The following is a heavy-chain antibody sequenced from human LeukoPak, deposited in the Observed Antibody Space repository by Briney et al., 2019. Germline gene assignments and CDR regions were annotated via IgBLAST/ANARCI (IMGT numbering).Heavy chain of an antibody. CDR1: GYTFTSYH. CDR3: ARDRNWNRGYYGMDV. CDR2: INPSGGST. V-gene: IGHV1-46*01. Sequence: ASVKVSCKASGYTFTSYHMHWVRQAPGQGLEWMGIINPSGGSTSYAQKFQGRVTMTRDTSTSTVYMELSSLRSEDTAVYYCARDRNWNRGYYGMDVWGQGTTVTVSS. D-gene: IGHD1-20*01. J-gene: IGHJ6*02.